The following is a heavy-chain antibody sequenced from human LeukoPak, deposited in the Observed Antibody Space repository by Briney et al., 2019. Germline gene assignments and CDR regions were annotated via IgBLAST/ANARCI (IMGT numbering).Heavy chain of an antibody. CDR3: ARRYCSDTLCYFFDY. V-gene: IGHV1-2*02. CDR1: GYMFIDYY. D-gene: IGHD2-8*01. CDR2: INPNSGGT. J-gene: IGHJ4*02. Sequence: ASVKVSCKASGYMFIDYYMHWARQAPGQGLEWMGWINPNSGGTDYVQKFQGRVTMTRDTSISTAYMELNRLTSDDTAVYYCARRYCSDTLCYFFDYWGQGTQVTVSS.